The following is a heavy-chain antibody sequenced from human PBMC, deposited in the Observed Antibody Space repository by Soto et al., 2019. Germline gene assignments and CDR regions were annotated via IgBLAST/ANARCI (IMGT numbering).Heavy chain of an antibody. V-gene: IGHV4-34*01. CDR1: GGSLSPYF. CDR2: INHSGST. Sequence: SGSLALTGAVGGGSLSPYFGSWIRQPPGKGLEWIGEINHSGSTSYNPSLTRRATLSVDTSKNQVSLKLTSVTAADTAVYYCARLASGWQYYYFDFWGRGTPVTVSS. D-gene: IGHD6-19*01. J-gene: IGHJ2*01. CDR3: ARLASGWQYYYFDF.